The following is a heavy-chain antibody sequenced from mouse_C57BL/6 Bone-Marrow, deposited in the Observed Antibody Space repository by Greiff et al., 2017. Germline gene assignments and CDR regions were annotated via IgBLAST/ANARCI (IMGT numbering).Heavy chain of an antibody. CDR2: ISDGGSYT. V-gene: IGHV5-4*01. D-gene: IGHD2-12*01. Sequence: EVQLVESGGGLVKPGGSLKLSCAASGFTFSSYAMSWVRQTPEKRLEWVATISDGGSYTYYPDNVKGRFTISRDNAKNNLYLQMSHLKSEDTAMYYCARDWGYYSAWFAYWGQGTLVTVSA. J-gene: IGHJ3*01. CDR1: GFTFSSYA. CDR3: ARDWGYYSAWFAY.